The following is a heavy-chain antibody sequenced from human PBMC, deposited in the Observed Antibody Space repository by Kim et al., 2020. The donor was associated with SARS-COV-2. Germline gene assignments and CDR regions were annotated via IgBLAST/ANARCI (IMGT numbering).Heavy chain of an antibody. Sequence: SVKVSCKASGGTFSSYAISWVRQAPGQGLEWMGRIIPILGIANYAQKFQGRVTITADKSTSTAYMELSSLRSEDTAVYYCARDPPSDYDFWTWGQGTLVTVSS. CDR3: ARDPPSDYDFWT. CDR1: GGTFSSYA. CDR2: IIPILGIA. V-gene: IGHV1-69*04. D-gene: IGHD3-3*01. J-gene: IGHJ5*02.